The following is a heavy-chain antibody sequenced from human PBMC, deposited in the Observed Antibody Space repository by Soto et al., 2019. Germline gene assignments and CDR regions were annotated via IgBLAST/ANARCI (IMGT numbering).Heavy chain of an antibody. J-gene: IGHJ6*02. CDR3: ARGGPLYYYYGMDV. CDR1: GFTVSSNY. V-gene: IGHV3-53*01. CDR2: IYSGGST. Sequence: PGGSLRLSCAASGFTVSSNYMSWVRQAPGKGLEWVSVIYSGGSTYYADSVKGRFTISRDNSKNTLYLQMNSLRAEDTAVYYCARGGPLYYYYGMDVWGQGTTVTVSS.